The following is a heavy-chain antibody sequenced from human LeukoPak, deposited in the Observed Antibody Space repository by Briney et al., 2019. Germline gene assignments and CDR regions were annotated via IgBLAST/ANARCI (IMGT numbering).Heavy chain of an antibody. Sequence: SETLSLTCAVYGGSFSGYYWSWIRQPPGKGLEWIGEIYHTGGTNYNPSLKSRITISVDKSQNQFSLKVMSLTAADTAVYYCVANGYYSLDVWGKGTTVTVSS. CDR2: IYHTGGT. D-gene: IGHD2-8*01. CDR1: GGSFSGYY. V-gene: IGHV4-34*01. CDR3: VANGYYSLDV. J-gene: IGHJ6*03.